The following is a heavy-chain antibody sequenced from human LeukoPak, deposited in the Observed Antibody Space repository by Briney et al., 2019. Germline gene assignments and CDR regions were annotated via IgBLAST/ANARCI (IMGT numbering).Heavy chain of an antibody. CDR2: ISSSSSYI. Sequence: GGSLRLSCAASGFTFSSYSMNWVRQAPGKGLEWVSSISSSSSYIYYADSVKGRFTISRDNAKNSLYLQMNSLRAEDTAVYYCARDPRGTYYYDSSGYYDYWGQGTLVTVSS. CDR1: GFTFSSYS. J-gene: IGHJ4*02. D-gene: IGHD3-22*01. CDR3: ARDPRGTYYYDSSGYYDY. V-gene: IGHV3-21*01.